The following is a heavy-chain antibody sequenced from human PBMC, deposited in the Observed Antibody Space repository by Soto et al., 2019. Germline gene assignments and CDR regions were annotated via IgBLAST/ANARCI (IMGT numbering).Heavy chain of an antibody. CDR1: GGSISSGGYS. Sequence: PSETLSLTCAVSGGSISSGGYSWSWIRQPPGKGLEWIGYIYRSGSTYYNPSLKSRVTISVDRSKNQFSLKLSSVTAADTAVYYCARGGDYDILTGYSPGGLLGWFDPWGQGTLVTVSS. CDR3: ARGGDYDILTGYSPGGLLGWFDP. V-gene: IGHV4-30-2*01. D-gene: IGHD3-9*01. J-gene: IGHJ5*02. CDR2: IYRSGST.